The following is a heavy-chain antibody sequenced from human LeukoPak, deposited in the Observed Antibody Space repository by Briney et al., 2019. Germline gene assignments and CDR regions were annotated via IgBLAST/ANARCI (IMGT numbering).Heavy chain of an antibody. CDR3: AGYDHTNYLAY. V-gene: IGHV4-59*13. D-gene: IGHD1-14*01. Sequence: NPSETLSLTCTVSGGSIGYNYWNWIRQSPERGLEWIGYISSSGSIDYTPSLRSRVTMSLDTSKNHLSLNLRSVSAADTAIYYCAGYDHTNYLAYWGQGILVTVSS. CDR2: ISSSGSI. J-gene: IGHJ4*02. CDR1: GGSIGYNY.